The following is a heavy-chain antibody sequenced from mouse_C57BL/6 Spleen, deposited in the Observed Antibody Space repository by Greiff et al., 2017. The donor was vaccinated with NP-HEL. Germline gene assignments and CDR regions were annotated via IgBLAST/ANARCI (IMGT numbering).Heavy chain of an antibody. J-gene: IGHJ1*03. CDR3: AKRTHYDYDEGLFDV. D-gene: IGHD2-4*01. V-gene: IGHV2-9*01. Sequence: VHLVESGPGLVAPSQSLSITCTVSGFSLTSSGVDWVRQPPGKGLEWLGVIWGGGSTNYNSALMSRLSLSKDNSKSQFFLRMNSLPTDDTAMYYCAKRTHYDYDEGLFDVWGTGTTVTVSS. CDR2: IWGGGST. CDR1: GFSLTSSG.